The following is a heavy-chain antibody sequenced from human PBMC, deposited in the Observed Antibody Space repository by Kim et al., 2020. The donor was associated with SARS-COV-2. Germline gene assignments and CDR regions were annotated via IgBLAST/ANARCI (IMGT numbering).Heavy chain of an antibody. CDR2: ISGDGSGT. J-gene: IGHJ4*02. CDR1: GFTFRSQY. CDR3: ATETWYRFDY. Sequence: GGSLRLSCAASGFTFRSQYMSWVRQAPGKGLEWVATISGDGSGTSYADSVKGRFTISRDNAKNSLYVQMTSLRAEDTAIYYCATETWYRFDYWGQGILVTVSA. V-gene: IGHV3-7*01. D-gene: IGHD2-15*01.